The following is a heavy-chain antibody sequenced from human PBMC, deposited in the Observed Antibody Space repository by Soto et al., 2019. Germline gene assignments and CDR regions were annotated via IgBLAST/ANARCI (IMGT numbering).Heavy chain of an antibody. CDR1: GYTLTELS. D-gene: IGHD6-13*01. Sequence: ASVKVSCKVSGYTLTELSMHWVRQAPGKGXEWMGGFDPEDGETIYAQKFQGRVTMTEDTSTDTAYMELSSLRSEDTAVYYCATDGGSSSWYFGHYGMDVWGQGTMVTVSS. CDR3: ATDGGSSSWYFGHYGMDV. J-gene: IGHJ6*02. V-gene: IGHV1-24*01. CDR2: FDPEDGET.